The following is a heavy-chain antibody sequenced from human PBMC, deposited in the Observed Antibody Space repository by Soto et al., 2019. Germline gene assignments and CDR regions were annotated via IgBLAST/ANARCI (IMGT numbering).Heavy chain of an antibody. CDR3: AREHRDGVVSFYYGVDV. CDR2: ISSSGSTI. J-gene: IGHJ6*02. D-gene: IGHD3-3*01. CDR1: EFTFSSYE. Sequence: GGSLRLSCGASEFTFSSYEMNWVRQAPGKGLEWVSYISSSGSTIYYADSVKGRFTVSRDNAKNSLYLQMNSLRAEDTAVYYCAREHRDGVVSFYYGVDVWAQGTTVTVSS. V-gene: IGHV3-48*03.